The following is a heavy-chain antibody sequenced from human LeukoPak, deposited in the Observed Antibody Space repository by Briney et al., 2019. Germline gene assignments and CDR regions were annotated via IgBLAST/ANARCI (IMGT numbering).Heavy chain of an antibody. CDR1: GIIFSSYG. CDR2: IQYDETNK. CDR3: AKDGPPVDY. J-gene: IGHJ4*02. Sequence: GGSLRLSCAASGIIFSSYGMHWVRQAPGKGLEWVAFIQYDETNKYYTDSVKGRFTISRDKSKNTLYLQMNSLRPEDTAVYYCAKDGPPVDYWGPGTLVTVSS. V-gene: IGHV3-30*02.